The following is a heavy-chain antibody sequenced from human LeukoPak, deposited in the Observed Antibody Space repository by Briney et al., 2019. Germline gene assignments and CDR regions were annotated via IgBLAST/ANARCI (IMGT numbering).Heavy chain of an antibody. Sequence: SQTLSLTCTVSGGSISSGGYYWSWIRQHPGKGLKWIGYIYYSGSTYYNPSLKSRVTISVDTSKNQFSLKLSSVTAADTAVYYCARVGYQLRLYWFDPWGQGTPVTVSS. J-gene: IGHJ5*02. CDR1: GGSISSGGYY. D-gene: IGHD2-2*01. CDR3: ARVGYQLRLYWFDP. V-gene: IGHV4-31*03. CDR2: IYYSGST.